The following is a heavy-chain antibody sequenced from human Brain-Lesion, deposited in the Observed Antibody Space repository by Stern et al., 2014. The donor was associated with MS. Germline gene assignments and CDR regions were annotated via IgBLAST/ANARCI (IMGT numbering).Heavy chain of an antibody. D-gene: IGHD5-18*01. CDR2: INGDGSRT. CDR3: ARAHVDTWDWFDP. V-gene: IGHV3-74*02. J-gene: IGHJ5*02. Sequence: EVQLEESGGDLVQPGGSLRLSCTASGFTFSTYWMHWVRQAPGKGLLWVSRINGDGSRTSYADSVKGRFTISRDNAKNTLYVQMNSLRVEDTAVYYCARAHVDTWDWFDPWGQGTLVTVSS. CDR1: GFTFSTYW.